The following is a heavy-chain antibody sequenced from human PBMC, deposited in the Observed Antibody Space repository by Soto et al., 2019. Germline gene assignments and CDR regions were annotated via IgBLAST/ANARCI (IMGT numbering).Heavy chain of an antibody. J-gene: IGHJ3*02. Sequence: ASVKVSCKASGYTFTSYYMHWVRQAPGQGLEWMGIINPSGGSTSYAQKFQGRVTMTRDTSTSTVYMELSSLRSEDTAVYYCARSKRDYTALDAFDIWVQGTMVTVSS. CDR2: INPSGGST. CDR3: ARSKRDYTALDAFDI. V-gene: IGHV1-46*01. CDR1: GYTFTSYY. D-gene: IGHD3-3*01.